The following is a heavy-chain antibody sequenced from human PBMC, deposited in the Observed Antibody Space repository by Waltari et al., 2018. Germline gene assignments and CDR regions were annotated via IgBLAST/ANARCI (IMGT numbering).Heavy chain of an antibody. D-gene: IGHD2-2*01. V-gene: IGHV3-30*04. CDR1: GFTSISST. CDR2: ISYDGSNK. Sequence: QGQLVESGGGVVQPGRSLRLSCAASGFTSISSTMHWVRQAPGKGLEWVAVISYDGSNKYHADSVKGRFTISRDNSKNTLYLQMNSLRTEDTAVYYCARDGEMYCSSTSCYYFDHWGQGTLVTVSS. J-gene: IGHJ4*02. CDR3: ARDGEMYCSSTSCYYFDH.